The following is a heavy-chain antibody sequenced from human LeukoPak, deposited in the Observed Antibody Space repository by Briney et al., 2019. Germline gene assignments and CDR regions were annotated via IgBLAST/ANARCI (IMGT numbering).Heavy chain of an antibody. CDR2: IYSDGTT. J-gene: IGHJ2*01. V-gene: IGHV3-53*01. Sequence: GGSLRLSCAASGFTVSNNYMSWVRQAPGKKLEWVSDIYSDGTTFYADSVKGRFTISRDNSKNTLYLQMNSRRAEDTAVYHCARYDFILISYFDLWGRGALVTVSS. CDR3: ARYDFILISYFDL. CDR1: GFTVSNNY. D-gene: IGHD3-3*01.